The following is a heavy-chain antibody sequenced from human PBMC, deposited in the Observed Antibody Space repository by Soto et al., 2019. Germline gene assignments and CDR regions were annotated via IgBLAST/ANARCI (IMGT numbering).Heavy chain of an antibody. CDR3: ATEVWVYYDFWSGYSDY. D-gene: IGHD3-3*01. Sequence: PVWSLRLSWSTSLFTFSSYSMDLVLHYPCKLLVCFSSIISSIGWIYYAESVKGRFTISRDNAKNSLYLQMNSLRAEDTAVYYCATEVWVYYDFWSGYSDYWGQGTLVNVSS. J-gene: IGHJ4*02. V-gene: IGHV3-21*01. CDR2: IISSIGWI. CDR1: LFTFSSYS.